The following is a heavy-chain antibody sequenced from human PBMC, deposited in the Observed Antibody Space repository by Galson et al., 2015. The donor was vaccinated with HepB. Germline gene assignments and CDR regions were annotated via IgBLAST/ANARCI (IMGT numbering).Heavy chain of an antibody. J-gene: IGHJ6*02. CDR1: GFTFSSYA. CDR2: ISGRGGNT. CDR3: GKDPVRASYRPYGMDV. Sequence: SLRLSCAASGFTFSSYAMRWVRQAPGKGLEWVSSISGRGGNTYYSDSVKGRFTISRDNSKKMVYLQMNSLRAEDTALSYGGKDPVRASYRPYGMDVWGQGTTVTVSS. V-gene: IGHV3-23*01. D-gene: IGHD5-18*01.